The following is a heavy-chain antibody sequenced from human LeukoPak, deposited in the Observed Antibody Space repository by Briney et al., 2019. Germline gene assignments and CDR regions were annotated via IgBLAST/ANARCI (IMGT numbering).Heavy chain of an antibody. Sequence: GGSLRLSCAASEFTFSSYAMSWVRQAPGKGPEWVSGISGSGGSTFYADSVKGRFTISRDNSKNTLYLQMNSLRAEDTAVYYCAVAFYYGSGTFDYWGQETLVTVSS. D-gene: IGHD3-10*01. CDR3: AVAFYYGSGTFDY. V-gene: IGHV3-23*01. CDR2: ISGSGGST. CDR1: EFTFSSYA. J-gene: IGHJ4*02.